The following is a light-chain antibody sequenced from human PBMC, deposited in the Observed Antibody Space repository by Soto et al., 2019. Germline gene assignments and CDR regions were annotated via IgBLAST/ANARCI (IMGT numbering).Light chain of an antibody. Sequence: DIQMTQSPSTLPASVGDRVTITCRANQSISTWLAWYQQKPGKAPNLLIYKASRLETGVPSRFSGSGSGTQFSLIISGLQPEDFATYYCQQYHGFWFGQGTKVDIK. CDR2: KAS. CDR1: QSISTW. J-gene: IGKJ1*01. V-gene: IGKV1-5*03. CDR3: QQYHGFW.